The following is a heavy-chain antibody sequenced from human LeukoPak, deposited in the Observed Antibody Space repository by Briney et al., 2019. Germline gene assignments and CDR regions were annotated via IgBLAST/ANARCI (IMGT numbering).Heavy chain of an antibody. CDR3: ARRRIAGGYFQH. CDR2: IYYSGST. Sequence: SETLSPTCTVSGGSISSYYWSWIRQPPGKGLEWIGYIYYSGSTNYNPSLKSRVTISVDTSKNQFSLKLSSVTAADTAVYYCARRRIAGGYFQHWGQGTLVTVSS. V-gene: IGHV4-59*08. CDR1: GGSISSYY. D-gene: IGHD6-13*01. J-gene: IGHJ1*01.